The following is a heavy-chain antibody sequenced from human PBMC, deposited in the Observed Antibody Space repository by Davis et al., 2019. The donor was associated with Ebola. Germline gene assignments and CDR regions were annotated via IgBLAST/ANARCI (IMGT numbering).Heavy chain of an antibody. CDR1: GFTFSSYG. J-gene: IGHJ4*02. CDR2: IRSDESEK. V-gene: IGHV3-30*02. Sequence: GESLKISCAASGFTFSSYGMHWVRQAPGKGLEWVAFIRSDESEKFYADSVTGRFTIARDTSKNTLYLHMNSLRVEDTAVYYCAKDNPTLDYWGQGTLVTVSS. CDR3: AKDNPTLDY.